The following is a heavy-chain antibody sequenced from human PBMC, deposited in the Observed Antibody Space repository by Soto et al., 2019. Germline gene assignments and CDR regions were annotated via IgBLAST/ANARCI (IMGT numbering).Heavy chain of an antibody. D-gene: IGHD1-1*01. CDR2: LYDVDGS. J-gene: IGHJ3*01. V-gene: IGHV3-53*01. Sequence: GGSLRLSCAASGLTVSGKKYLAWLRQAPGKGLEWVSALYDVDGSFYSDSVKGRFTTSSDSSKTTVYLQMNDLSSADTAVYYCATWHEREHAYDVWGQGTTVTVSS. CDR1: GLTVSGKKY. CDR3: ATWHEREHAYDV.